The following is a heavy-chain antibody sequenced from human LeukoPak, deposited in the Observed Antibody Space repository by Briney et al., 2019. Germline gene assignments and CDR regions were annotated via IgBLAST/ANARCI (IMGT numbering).Heavy chain of an antibody. J-gene: IGHJ2*01. CDR1: GFTFDTYL. CDR2: IDGDGGNP. D-gene: IGHD7-27*01. Sequence: GGSLRLPCVASGFTFDTYLMDWVRQAPGKGPVWVSRIDGDGGNPSYADSVKGRFTISRDNAKNTLYLQMNSLRAEDTAVYYCTRDSGAERRYFDLWGRGTLVTVSS. CDR3: TRDSGAERRYFDL. V-gene: IGHV3-74*01.